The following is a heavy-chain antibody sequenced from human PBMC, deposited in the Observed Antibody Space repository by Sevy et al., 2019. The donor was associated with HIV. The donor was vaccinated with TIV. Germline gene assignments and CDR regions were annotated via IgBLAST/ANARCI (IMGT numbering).Heavy chain of an antibody. V-gene: IGHV3-33*01. J-gene: IGHJ4*02. CDR2: IWNDGSNK. CDR1: GFSFSRYG. CDR3: AGDLVGGNSFDY. D-gene: IGHD2-15*01. Sequence: GGSLRLSCAASGFSFSRYGMHWVRQAPGKGLEWVAVIWNDGSNKYYTDSVKGRFTIARDNSKNTLYLQMNSLRAEDTAVYYCAGDLVGGNSFDYWGQGTLVTVSS.